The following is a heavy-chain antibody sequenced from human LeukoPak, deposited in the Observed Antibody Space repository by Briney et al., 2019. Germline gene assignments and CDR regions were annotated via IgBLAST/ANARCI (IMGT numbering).Heavy chain of an antibody. V-gene: IGHV3-13*01. CDR2: IGTAGDT. D-gene: IGHD3-22*01. CDR3: ASATRSGFYDY. Sequence: GGSLRLSCAASGFTFSTYDMHWVRQPTGKSLEWVSAIGTAGDTYYPGSVKGRFTISRENAKNSLYLQMNSLRAGDTAVYYCASATRSGFYDYWGQGTLVTVSS. J-gene: IGHJ4*02. CDR1: GFTFSTYD.